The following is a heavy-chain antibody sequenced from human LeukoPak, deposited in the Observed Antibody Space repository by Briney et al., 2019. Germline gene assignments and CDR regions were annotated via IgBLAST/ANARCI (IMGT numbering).Heavy chain of an antibody. J-gene: IGHJ4*02. CDR2: ISGSGGST. V-gene: IGHV3-23*01. D-gene: IGHD3-22*01. CDR1: GFTSSSYA. CDR3: TKARSITMIVVVIQYYFDY. Sequence: GGSLRLSCAASGFTSSSYAMSWVRQAPGKGLEWVSAISGSGGSTYYADSVKGRFTISRDNSKNTLYLQMNSLRAEDTAVYYCTKARSITMIVVVIQYYFDYWGQGTLVTVSP.